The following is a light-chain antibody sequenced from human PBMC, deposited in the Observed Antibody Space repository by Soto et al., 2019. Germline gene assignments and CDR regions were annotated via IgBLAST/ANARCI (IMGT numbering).Light chain of an antibody. V-gene: IGLV2-14*01. CDR3: SSYTSSTAYV. CDR2: EVS. Sequence: QSALTQPAPVSGSPGQSITIHCTASSSDVGSYSYVSWYQLHPGKAPKLMVYEVSNRPSGVSNRFSGSKSGNTASLTISGLQAEDEADYYCSSYTSSTAYVFGTGTKVTAL. J-gene: IGLJ1*01. CDR1: SSDVGSYSY.